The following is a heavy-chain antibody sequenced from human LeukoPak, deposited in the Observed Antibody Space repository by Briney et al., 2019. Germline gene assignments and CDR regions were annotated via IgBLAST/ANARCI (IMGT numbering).Heavy chain of an antibody. D-gene: IGHD6-19*01. CDR3: ARVYSSGSRAFQH. J-gene: IGHJ1*01. CDR1: GGSISSSSYY. Sequence: SETLSLTCTVSGGSISSSSYYWGWIRQPPGKGLEWIGSIYYSGSTYYNPSLKGRVTISVDRSKNQFSLRLSSVTAADTAVYYCARVYSSGSRAFQHWGQGTLVTVSS. CDR2: IYYSGST. V-gene: IGHV4-39*07.